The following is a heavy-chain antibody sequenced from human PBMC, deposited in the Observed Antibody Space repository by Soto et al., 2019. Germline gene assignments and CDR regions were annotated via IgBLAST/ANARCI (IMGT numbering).Heavy chain of an antibody. CDR2: ISSSSNSI. CDR1: GFTFRIYS. V-gene: IGHV3-48*01. J-gene: IGHJ4*02. CDR3: ARDSSRLDY. Sequence: EVQLVASGGALVQPGGSLRLSCAASGFTFRIYSMNWVRQAPGKWLEWVSYISSSSNSIYYADSLKGRFTISRDNAKNSLYLPMTSLRAEDTAVYYCARDSSRLDYWGQGTLVTVSS.